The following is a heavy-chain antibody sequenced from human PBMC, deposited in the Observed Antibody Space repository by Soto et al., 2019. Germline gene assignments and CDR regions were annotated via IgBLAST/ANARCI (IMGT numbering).Heavy chain of an antibody. J-gene: IGHJ5*01. Sequence: SETLSLTCAVYDGSFRAHSWTWIRHSPGKGLEWIGAITHRGSVEYSPSLKSRVTISLHTRKNQFSLTLSAGSAADTAMYYCSTSAYDSNRCYRFASRGQGILVTVS. CDR2: ITHRGSV. CDR1: DGSFRAHS. D-gene: IGHD3-16*02. CDR3: STSAYDSNRCYRFAS. V-gene: IGHV4-34*01.